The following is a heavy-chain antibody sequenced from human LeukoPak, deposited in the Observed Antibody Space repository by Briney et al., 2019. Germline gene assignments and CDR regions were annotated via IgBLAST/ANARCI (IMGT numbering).Heavy chain of an antibody. CDR2: IYYSGST. V-gene: IGHV4-31*03. D-gene: IGHD5-12*01. CDR3: ARDKVAVRWFDP. J-gene: IGHJ5*02. Sequence: SQTLSLTCTVSGGPISSGGYHWRWIRQHPGKGLEWIGYIYYSGSTYYNPSLKSRVTISVDTSKNQFSLNLSSVNAAYTSVYYCARDKVAVRWFDPWGQGTLVTVSS. CDR1: GGPISSGGYH.